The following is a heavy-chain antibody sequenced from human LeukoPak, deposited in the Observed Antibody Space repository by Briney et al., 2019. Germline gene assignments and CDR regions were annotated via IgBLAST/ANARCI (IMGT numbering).Heavy chain of an antibody. CDR2: INSDGSST. CDR3: LAGYYYYYMDV. J-gene: IGHJ6*03. V-gene: IGHV3-74*03. CDR1: GLTFSSYW. Sequence: GGSLRLSCGASGLTFSSYWMHWVRQAPGKGLVWVSRINSDGSSTKYADSVKGRFTISRDNAKNTLYLQMTSLSAEDTAVYYALAGYYYYYMDVWGKGTTVTVSS. D-gene: IGHD6-13*01.